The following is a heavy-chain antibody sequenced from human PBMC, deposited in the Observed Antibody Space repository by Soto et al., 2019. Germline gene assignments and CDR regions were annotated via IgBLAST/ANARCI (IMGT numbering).Heavy chain of an antibody. J-gene: IGHJ4*01. V-gene: IGHV3-30*18. D-gene: IGHD3-22*01. Sequence: PGGSLRLSCAASGFTFNLYGMHWVRQAPGKGLEWVAAIAKDGSDIHYIDSVKGRFTISRDNSENTLYLQMNSLRGDDSAVYYCAKAAAYDSSGYYYYFEYWGHGTLVTVSS. CDR2: IAKDGSDI. CDR1: GFTFNLYG. CDR3: AKAAAYDSSGYYYYFEY.